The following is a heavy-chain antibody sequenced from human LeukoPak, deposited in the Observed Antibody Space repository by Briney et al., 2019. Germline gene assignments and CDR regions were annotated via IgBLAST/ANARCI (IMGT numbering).Heavy chain of an antibody. CDR2: IKQDGSEE. J-gene: IGHJ4*02. CDR3: ARDGDGYKSTPFDY. CDR1: GSTFTSYW. V-gene: IGHV3-7*01. D-gene: IGHD5-24*01. Sequence: GGSLRLSCAASGSTFTSYWMSWVRQAPGKGLEWVANIKQDGSEEYYVDSVKGRFTISRDNAKKPLYLQMNSLGVEDTAVYYCARDGDGYKSTPFDYWGQGTLVTVSS.